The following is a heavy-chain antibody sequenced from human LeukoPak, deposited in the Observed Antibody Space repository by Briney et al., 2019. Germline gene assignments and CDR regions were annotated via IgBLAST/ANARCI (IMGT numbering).Heavy chain of an antibody. CDR3: ARGPDYYGSGIRYFDY. J-gene: IGHJ4*02. D-gene: IGHD3-10*01. Sequence: PETLSLTCAVYGGSFSGYYWSWIRQPPGKRLERSGEINHSGNTNYNPSLKSRVTISVDTSKNQFSLKLSSVTAADTAVYYCARGPDYYGSGIRYFDYWGQGTLVTVSS. V-gene: IGHV4-34*01. CDR2: INHSGNT. CDR1: GGSFSGYY.